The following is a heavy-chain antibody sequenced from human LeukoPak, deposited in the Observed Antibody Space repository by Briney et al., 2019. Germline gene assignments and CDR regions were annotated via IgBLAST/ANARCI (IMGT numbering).Heavy chain of an antibody. CDR1: GYTFSGYY. CDR3: ARSLGRENFDY. J-gene: IGHJ4*03. CDR2: INPNSGGT. V-gene: IGHV1-2*02. Sequence: ASVKVSCKASGYTFSGYYMHWVRQAPGQGPEWMGWINPNSGGTNFAQTFQGRVNMTRDTSISTAYMELSRLRSDDTAVYYCARSLGRENFDYWGRGTMVTVSS. D-gene: IGHD3-16*01.